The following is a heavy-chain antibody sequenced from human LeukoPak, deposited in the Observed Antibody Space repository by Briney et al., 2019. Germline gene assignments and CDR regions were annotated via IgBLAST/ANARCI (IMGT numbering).Heavy chain of an antibody. CDR2: IYSGGST. Sequence: GGSLRLSCAASGFTFSSYSMNWVRQAPGKGLEWVSVIYSGGSTYYADSVKGRFTISRDNSKNTLYLQMNSLRAEDTAVYYCARVHGGYFDYWGQGTLVTVSS. V-gene: IGHV3-53*01. CDR3: ARVHGGYFDY. J-gene: IGHJ4*02. D-gene: IGHD3-16*01. CDR1: GFTFSSYS.